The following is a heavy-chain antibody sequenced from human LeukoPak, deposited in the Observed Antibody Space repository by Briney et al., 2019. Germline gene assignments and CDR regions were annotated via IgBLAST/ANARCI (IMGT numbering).Heavy chain of an antibody. CDR2: INPSGGST. CDR3: SGAILTGYYPHLDY. Sequence: AXVKVSCKASGYTFTSYYMHWVRQAPGQGLEWMGIINPSGGSTIYAQKFKGRVTMNRDTSKSTVYMELSSLRSEDTAVYYCSGAILTGYYPHLDYWGQGTLVTVSS. J-gene: IGHJ4*02. CDR1: GYTFTSYY. V-gene: IGHV1-46*01. D-gene: IGHD3-9*01.